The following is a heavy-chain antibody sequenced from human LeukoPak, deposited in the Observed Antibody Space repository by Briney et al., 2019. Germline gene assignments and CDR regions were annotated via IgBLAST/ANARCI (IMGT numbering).Heavy chain of an antibody. CDR1: GGSIRNYY. J-gene: IGHJ4*02. Sequence: SETLSLTCTVSGGSIRNYYWSWIRQPPGKGLEWIGYIYYSGSTNYNPSLKSRVTISLDTSKNHVSMQLRSVTAADTAVYYCARDQYYYDSSGYYGFDYWGQGTLVTVSS. D-gene: IGHD3-22*01. V-gene: IGHV4-59*12. CDR2: IYYSGST. CDR3: ARDQYYYDSSGYYGFDY.